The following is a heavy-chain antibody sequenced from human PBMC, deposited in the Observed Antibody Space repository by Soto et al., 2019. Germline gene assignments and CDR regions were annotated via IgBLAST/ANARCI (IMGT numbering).Heavy chain of an antibody. CDR1: GGTFSSYA. CDR2: IIPIFGTA. V-gene: IGHV1-69*12. Sequence: QVQLVQSGAEVKKPGSSVKVSCKASGGTFSSYAISWVRQAAGQGLEWMGGIIPIFGTANYAQKFQGRVTITADESTSTAYMELTSLRSEDTAVYYCARDNDSSGYYAYYYYGMDVWGQGTTVTVSS. D-gene: IGHD3-22*01. J-gene: IGHJ6*02. CDR3: ARDNDSSGYYAYYYYGMDV.